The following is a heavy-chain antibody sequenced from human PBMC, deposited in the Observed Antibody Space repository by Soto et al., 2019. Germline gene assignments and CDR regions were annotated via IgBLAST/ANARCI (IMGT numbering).Heavy chain of an antibody. J-gene: IGHJ4*02. CDR3: AKDLFPLIKGFGCSSTSCYGYYFDY. CDR2: ISYDGSNK. D-gene: IGHD2-2*01. V-gene: IGHV3-30*18. CDR1: GFTFSSYG. Sequence: GGSLRLSCAASGFTFSSYGMHWVRQAPGKGLEWVAVISYDGSNKYYADSVKGRFTISRDNSKNTPYLQINSLRAEDTAVYYCAKDLFPLIKGFGCSSTSCYGYYFDYWGQGTLVTVSS.